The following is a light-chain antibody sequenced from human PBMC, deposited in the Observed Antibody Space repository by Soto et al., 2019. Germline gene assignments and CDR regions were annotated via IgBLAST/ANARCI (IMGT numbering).Light chain of an antibody. J-gene: IGKJ1*01. CDR2: ATS. V-gene: IGKV1-12*01. CDR1: QRVSSW. Sequence: DIQMTQSPSSVSASVGDRVTITCRASQRVSSWLAWYQQKPGKAPELLIYATSSLQRGVPSRFSSSGSGTDFTLTISSLQPEDFATYYCQQANSFPWSFGQGTKVEIK. CDR3: QQANSFPWS.